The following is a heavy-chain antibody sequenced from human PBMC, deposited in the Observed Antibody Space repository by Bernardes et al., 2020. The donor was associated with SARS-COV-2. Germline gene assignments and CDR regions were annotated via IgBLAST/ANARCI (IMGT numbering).Heavy chain of an antibody. CDR3: ARVDYNNFVRGVAFDY. Sequence: GGSLRLSCAASGFTFSNFGMSWVRQAPGKGLEWVSAISGSGGSTYYADCVKGRFSISRDNSKNTLFLQLNSLRAEDSAVYYCARVDYNNFVRGVAFDYWGQGTLVTVSS. V-gene: IGHV3-23*01. D-gene: IGHD4-4*01. CDR1: GFTFSNFG. CDR2: ISGSGGST. J-gene: IGHJ4*02.